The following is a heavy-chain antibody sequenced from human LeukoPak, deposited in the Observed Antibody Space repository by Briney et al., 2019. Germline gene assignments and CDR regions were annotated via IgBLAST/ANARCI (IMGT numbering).Heavy chain of an antibody. CDR1: GFSFSTYA. Sequence: GGSLRLTCAASGFSFSTYAMSWVRQAPGKGLEWVSTISTSGTNTYYADSVKGRFIISRDNSKNTLYLQMNSLGAEDTAVYYCAKDQSYGGNIGKGFDPWGPGTVITVSS. V-gene: IGHV3-23*01. CDR2: ISTSGTNT. CDR3: AKDQSYGGNIGKGFDP. J-gene: IGHJ5*02. D-gene: IGHD4-23*01.